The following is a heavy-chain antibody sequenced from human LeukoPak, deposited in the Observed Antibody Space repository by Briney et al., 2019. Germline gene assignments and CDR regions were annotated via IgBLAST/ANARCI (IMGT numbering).Heavy chain of an antibody. J-gene: IGHJ4*02. V-gene: IGHV4-39*07. CDR1: NASIISSSYY. CDR3: ARDARLGVDY. Sequence: PSETLSLTCSVSNASIISSSYYWGWIRQPPGKGLEWIGEINHSGSTNYNPSLKSRVTISVDTSKNQFSLKLSSVTAADTAVYYCARDARLGVDYWGQGTLVTVSS. CDR2: INHSGST. D-gene: IGHD3-16*01.